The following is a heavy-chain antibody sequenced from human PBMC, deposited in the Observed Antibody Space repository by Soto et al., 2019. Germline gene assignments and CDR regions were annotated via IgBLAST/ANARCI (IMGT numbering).Heavy chain of an antibody. CDR2: ISYDGSNK. CDR3: ARPFISVYAIEGDWFDP. J-gene: IGHJ5*02. V-gene: IGHV3-30-3*01. Sequence: GGSLRLSCAASGFTFSSYAMHWVRQAPGKGLEWVSVISYDGSNKYYADSVKGRFTISRDNSKNTLYLQMNSLRAEDTAVYYCARPFISVYAIEGDWFDPWGQGTLVTVSS. CDR1: GFTFSSYA. D-gene: IGHD2-8*01.